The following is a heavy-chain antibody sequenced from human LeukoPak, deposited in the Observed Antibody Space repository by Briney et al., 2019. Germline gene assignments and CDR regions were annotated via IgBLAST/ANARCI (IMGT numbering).Heavy chain of an antibody. D-gene: IGHD1-1*01. CDR2: INPNSGGT. V-gene: IGHV1-2*02. CDR1: GYTFTDYY. CDR3: ARVFRLVSTIDY. Sequence: ASVKVSCKASGYTFTDYYMHWVRQAPGQGLEWMGWINPNSGGTNYAQKFQGRVAMTLDTSITTAYMELSRLRSDDTAMYFCARVFRLVSTIDYWGQGTLVTVSS. J-gene: IGHJ4*02.